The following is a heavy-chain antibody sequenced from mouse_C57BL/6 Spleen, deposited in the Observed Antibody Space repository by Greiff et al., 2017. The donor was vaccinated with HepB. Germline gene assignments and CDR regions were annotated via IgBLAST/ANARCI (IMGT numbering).Heavy chain of an antibody. CDR2: IDPETGGT. CDR1: GYTFTDYE. CDR3: THSSGPAWFAY. D-gene: IGHD3-2*02. J-gene: IGHJ3*01. Sequence: QVQLQQSGAELARPGASVKLSCKASGYTFTDYEMHWVKQTPVHGLEWIGAIDPETGGTAYNQKFKGKAILTADKSSSTAYMELRSLTSEDSAVYYGTHSSGPAWFAYWGQGTLVTVSA. V-gene: IGHV1-15*01.